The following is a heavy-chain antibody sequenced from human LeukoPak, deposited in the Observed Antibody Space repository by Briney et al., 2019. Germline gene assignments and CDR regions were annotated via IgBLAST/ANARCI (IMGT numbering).Heavy chain of an antibody. D-gene: IGHD2-15*01. CDR2: IYYSGST. J-gene: IGHJ4*02. CDR3: ARDGIVVSRRYFDY. V-gene: IGHV4-39*07. CDR1: GASIRGSIFY. Sequence: SETLSLTCSVSGASIRGSIFYWGWIRQPPGKGLEWSGSIYYSGSTYYNPSLKSRVTISVDTSKNQFSLKLSSVTAADTAVYYCARDGIVVSRRYFDYWGQGTLVTVSS.